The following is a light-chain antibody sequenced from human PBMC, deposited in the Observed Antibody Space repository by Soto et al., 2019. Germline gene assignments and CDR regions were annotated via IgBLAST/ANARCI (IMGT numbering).Light chain of an antibody. V-gene: IGKV1-27*01. CDR2: AAS. CDR3: QKYSSVPV. Sequence: DIQMTQSPTSLSASVGDRVTNTCRASQGISNFVAWYQQKPGKAPKLLIYAASTLQSGVPSRFSGSGSGTDFTLTINSPQPEDVATYSCQKYSSVPVFGPGTKVEIK. J-gene: IGKJ3*01. CDR1: QGISNF.